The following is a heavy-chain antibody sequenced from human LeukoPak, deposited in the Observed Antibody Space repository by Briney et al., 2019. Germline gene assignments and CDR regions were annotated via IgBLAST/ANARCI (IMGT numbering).Heavy chain of an antibody. CDR3: ARRHIVVVTAIDVGIWFDP. Sequence: SETLSLTCAVYGGSFSGYYWSWIRQPPGKGLEWIGEINHSGSTTYNPSLKSRVTISVDTSKNQFSLKLSSVTAADTAVYYCARRHIVVVTAIDVGIWFDPWGQGTLVTVSS. CDR2: INHSGST. J-gene: IGHJ5*02. CDR1: GGSFSGYY. V-gene: IGHV4-34*01. D-gene: IGHD2-21*02.